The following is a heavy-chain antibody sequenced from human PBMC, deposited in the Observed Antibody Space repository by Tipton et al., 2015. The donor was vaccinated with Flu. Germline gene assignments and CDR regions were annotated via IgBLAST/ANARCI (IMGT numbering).Heavy chain of an antibody. Sequence: QVQLVQSGAEVKKPGSSVKVSCKVSGGTFSSNGISWVRQAPGQGLEWMGRIIPIFHTSPFYAPKFQDRLAITADESTSTAYMELSSLTSDDTATYFCARERGNQFGLGVWGQGSPVTVAS. D-gene: IGHD1-14*01. V-gene: IGHV1-69*18. CDR2: IIPIFHTSP. CDR1: GGTFSSNG. J-gene: IGHJ6*02. CDR3: ARERGNQFGLGV.